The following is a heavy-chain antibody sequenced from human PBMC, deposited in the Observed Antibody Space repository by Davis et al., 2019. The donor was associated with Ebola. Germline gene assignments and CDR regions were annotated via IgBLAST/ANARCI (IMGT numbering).Heavy chain of an antibody. J-gene: IGHJ4*02. Sequence: SETLSLTCTVSGGSVSSGGYYWNWIRQPPGKGLEWIGYIYYSGSTNYNPSLKSRVTISVDTSKNQFSLKLSSVTVADTAVYYCARGTGPVDYWGQGTLVTVSS. CDR3: ARGTGPVDY. V-gene: IGHV4-61*08. CDR2: IYYSGST. D-gene: IGHD1-14*01. CDR1: GGSVSSGGYY.